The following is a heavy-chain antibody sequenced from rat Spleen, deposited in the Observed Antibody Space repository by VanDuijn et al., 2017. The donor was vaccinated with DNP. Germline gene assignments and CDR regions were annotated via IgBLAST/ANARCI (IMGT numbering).Heavy chain of an antibody. CDR2: IWSGGGT. V-gene: IGHV2-15*01. Sequence: QVQLKESGPGLVQPSETLSLTCTVSGFSLTSYAVSWVRQPPGKGLEWIGAIWSGGGTDYNSGLKSRLSISRDTSKSQVFLKMNSLQADDTGTYYCTRASTAIAFFDYWGQGVMVTVSS. CDR3: TRASTAIAFFDY. D-gene: IGHD1-2*01. CDR1: GFSLTSYA. J-gene: IGHJ2*01.